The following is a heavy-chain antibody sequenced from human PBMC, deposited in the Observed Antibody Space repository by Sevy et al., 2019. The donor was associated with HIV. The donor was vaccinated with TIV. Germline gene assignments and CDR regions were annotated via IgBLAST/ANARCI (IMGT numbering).Heavy chain of an antibody. Sequence: SETLSLTCTVSGASVSYGNYYWTWIRQPPVKGLEWIGYISYIGSTIYNPSLKSRVTISIDTAKNQLSLRLNSVTATDTAVYYCVRDRIAAAGGYFDYWGQGALVTVSS. J-gene: IGHJ4*02. CDR1: GASVSYGNYY. CDR3: VRDRIAAAGGYFDY. CDR2: ISYIGST. V-gene: IGHV4-61*01. D-gene: IGHD6-13*01.